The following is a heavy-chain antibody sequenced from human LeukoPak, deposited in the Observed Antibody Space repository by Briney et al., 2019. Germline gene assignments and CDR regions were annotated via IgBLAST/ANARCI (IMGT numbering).Heavy chain of an antibody. CDR3: ARGLSGSYYRTLDY. CDR1: GGSFSGYY. Sequence: SETPSLTCAVYGGSFSGYYWGWIRQPPGKGLEWIGEINHSGSTNYNPSLKSRVTISVDTSKNQFSLKLSSVTAADTAVYYCARGLSGSYYRTLDYWGQGTLVTVSS. CDR2: INHSGST. V-gene: IGHV4-34*01. D-gene: IGHD1-26*01. J-gene: IGHJ4*02.